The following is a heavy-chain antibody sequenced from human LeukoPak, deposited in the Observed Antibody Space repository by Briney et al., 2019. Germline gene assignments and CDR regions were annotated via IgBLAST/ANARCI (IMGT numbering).Heavy chain of an antibody. CDR1: GYTFTGYY. CDR2: INPNSGGT. V-gene: IGHV1-2*02. J-gene: IGHJ6*03. Sequence: ASVKVSCKASGYTFTGYYMHWVRQAPGQGLEWMGWINPNSGGTNYAQKFQGRVTMTRDTSISTAYMELSRLRSDDTAVYYCASVGDLRDYYYYMDVWGKGTTVTVSS. CDR3: ASVGDLRDYYYYMDV. D-gene: IGHD3-16*01.